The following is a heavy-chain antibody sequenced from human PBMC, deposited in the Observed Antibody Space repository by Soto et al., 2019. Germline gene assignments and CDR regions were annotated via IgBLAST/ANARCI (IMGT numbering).Heavy chain of an antibody. CDR1: GGSISSYY. D-gene: IGHD6-6*01. CDR2: IYYSGST. V-gene: IGHV4-59*01. J-gene: IGHJ4*02. CDR3: ASNQPYSSSPYFDY. Sequence: PSETLSLTCTVSGGSISSYYWSWIRQPPGKGLEWIGYIYYSGSTNYNPSLKSRVTISVDTSKNQFSLKLSSVTAADTAVYYCASNQPYSSSPYFDYWGQGTLVTVSS.